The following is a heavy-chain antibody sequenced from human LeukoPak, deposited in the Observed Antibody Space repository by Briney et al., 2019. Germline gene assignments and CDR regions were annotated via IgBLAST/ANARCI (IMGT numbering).Heavy chain of an antibody. Sequence: ASVKVSCKASGYTFTGYYMHWVRQAPGQGLEWMGGINPNSGGTNYAQKFQGRVTMTRDTSISTASMELSRLRSADTAVYYCARVVGAPGYDAFDIWGQGTMVTVSS. CDR1: GYTFTGYY. CDR2: INPNSGGT. D-gene: IGHD1-26*01. CDR3: ARVVGAPGYDAFDI. J-gene: IGHJ3*02. V-gene: IGHV1-2*02.